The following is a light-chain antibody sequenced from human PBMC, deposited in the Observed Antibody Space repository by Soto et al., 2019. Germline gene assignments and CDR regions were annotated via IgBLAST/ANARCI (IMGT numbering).Light chain of an antibody. CDR1: QSISSW. CDR3: PQYTDRPRT. J-gene: IGKJ1*01. V-gene: IGKV1-5*01. Sequence: DIQMTQCRSTWSASVGDRVTITCRASQSISSWLAWYQQKPGKAPKLLIYDASNLESGVPSRFSGSVSGTEFTLTISGLQSEDFAVYFCPQYTDRPRTFGQGIKVE. CDR2: DAS.